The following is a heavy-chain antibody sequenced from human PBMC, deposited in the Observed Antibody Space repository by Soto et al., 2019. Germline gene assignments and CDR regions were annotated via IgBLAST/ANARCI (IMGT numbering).Heavy chain of an antibody. J-gene: IGHJ4*02. CDR3: ARESIKVNAAPEYFFDY. V-gene: IGHV3-66*01. CDR2: IYSGGYT. CDR1: GFDVSNTD. Sequence: GGSLRLSCAASGFDVSNTDMSWVRQAPWKGLEWVSVIYSGGYTNYADSVKGRFIVSRDSPKNTLYLQMDSLRAEDTAVYYCARESIKVNAAPEYFFDYWRQGTLVIVSS. D-gene: IGHD1-1*01.